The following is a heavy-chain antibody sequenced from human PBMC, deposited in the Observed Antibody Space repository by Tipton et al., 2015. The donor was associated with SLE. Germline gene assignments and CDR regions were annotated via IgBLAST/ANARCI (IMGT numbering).Heavy chain of an antibody. D-gene: IGHD3-3*01. J-gene: IGHJ1*01. CDR1: GASVSSFC. V-gene: IGHV4-59*08. CDR2: VCNSGSA. CDR3: ARGEIALFGGSAYFQY. Sequence: LRLSCTVSGASVSSFCWNWIRQSPGKGLEWIGCVCNSGSANYDPSLKSRGTMSIDTSRNQFSLKLTSVTGADTAVYYCARGEIALFGGSAYFQYWGQGTLVSVSS.